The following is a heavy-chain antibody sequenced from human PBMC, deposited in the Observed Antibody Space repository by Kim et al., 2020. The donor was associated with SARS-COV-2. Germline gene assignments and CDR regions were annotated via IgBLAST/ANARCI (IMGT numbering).Heavy chain of an antibody. CDR3: ARESDVAGNDY. V-gene: IGHV3-11*05. CDR2: T. D-gene: IGHD6-19*01. Sequence: THDAESVKGRYTISRDNAHNAMYLQMNSLRAEDTACYYCARESDVAGNDYWRQGTLVTVSS. J-gene: IGHJ4*02.